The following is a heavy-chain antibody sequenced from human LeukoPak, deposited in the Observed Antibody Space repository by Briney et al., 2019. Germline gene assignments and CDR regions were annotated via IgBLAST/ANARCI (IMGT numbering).Heavy chain of an antibody. D-gene: IGHD4-23*01. CDR3: ASRGVVTGAFDI. J-gene: IGHJ3*02. Sequence: GGSLRLSCAASGLTFSRYWMHWVRQAPGKGLVWVSRIKSDGSSTTYADSVKGRFTISRDNAKNTLYLQMNSLRAEDTAVYYCASRGVVTGAFDIWGQGTMVTVSS. CDR1: GLTFSRYW. CDR2: IKSDGSST. V-gene: IGHV3-74*01.